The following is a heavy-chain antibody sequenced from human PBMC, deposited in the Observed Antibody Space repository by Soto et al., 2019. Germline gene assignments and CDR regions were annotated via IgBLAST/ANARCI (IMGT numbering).Heavy chain of an antibody. CDR1: GYTFTIYG. CDR3: AIKGSYYGMDV. Sequence: ASVKVSCKASGYTFTIYGISWVRQAPGQGLEWMGWISAYNGETIYAQKFQGRVTMTEDTSTDTAYMELSSLRSEDTAVYYCAIKGSYYGMDVWGQGTTVTV. CDR2: ISAYNGET. V-gene: IGHV1-18*01. D-gene: IGHD3-10*01. J-gene: IGHJ6*02.